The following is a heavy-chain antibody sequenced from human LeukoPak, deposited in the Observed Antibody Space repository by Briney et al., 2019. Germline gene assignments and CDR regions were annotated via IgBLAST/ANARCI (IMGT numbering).Heavy chain of an antibody. Sequence: SETLSLTCTVSGGSISSSSYYWGWSRQPPGKGLEWIGSIYYSGSTYYNPSLKSRVTISVDTSKNQFSLKLSSVTAADTAVYYCARPVPSRLGWFDPWGQGTLVTVSS. D-gene: IGHD1-1*01. CDR3: ARPVPSRLGWFDP. CDR1: GGSISSSSYY. CDR2: IYYSGST. V-gene: IGHV4-39*01. J-gene: IGHJ5*02.